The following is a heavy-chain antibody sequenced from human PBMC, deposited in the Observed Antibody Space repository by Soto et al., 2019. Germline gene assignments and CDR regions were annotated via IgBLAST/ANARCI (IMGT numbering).Heavy chain of an antibody. V-gene: IGHV3-48*02. CDR3: ARTPLSYSSGWCFGY. D-gene: IGHD6-19*01. Sequence: GGSLRLSCAASGFTFSSYSMNWVRQAPGKGLEWVSYISSSSSTIYYADSVKGRFTISRDNAKNSLYLQMNSLRDEDTAVYYCARTPLSYSSGWCFGYWGQGTLVTVSS. CDR2: ISSSSSTI. J-gene: IGHJ4*02. CDR1: GFTFSSYS.